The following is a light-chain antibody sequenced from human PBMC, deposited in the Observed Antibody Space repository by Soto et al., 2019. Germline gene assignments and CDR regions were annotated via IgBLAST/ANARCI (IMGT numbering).Light chain of an antibody. V-gene: IGKV1-39*01. CDR1: QSISTY. J-gene: IGKJ1*01. CDR2: AAS. Sequence: DIHMSQSPSSLSASVGYRFTITCRASQSISTYLHWYQQKPGKAPNLLIYAASTLQSGVPSKFSGSGSGTDYTLTISSLQPEDFATYFCQQSYSSPRTFGRGTKVDIK. CDR3: QQSYSSPRT.